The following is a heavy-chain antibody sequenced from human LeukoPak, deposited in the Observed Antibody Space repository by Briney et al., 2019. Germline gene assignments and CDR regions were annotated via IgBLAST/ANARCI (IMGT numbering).Heavy chain of an antibody. Sequence: SGTLSLTCAVSGDSITSHNWWSWVRQSPGKGLEWIGEIYHSGTTNYSPSLKSRVTISVGKSKNQLSLKLTSVTAADTAVYFCASCLFDYYYFAQWGQGTLVTVSS. V-gene: IGHV4-4*02. J-gene: IGHJ4*02. CDR2: IYHSGTT. CDR1: GDSITSHNW. D-gene: IGHD2/OR15-2a*01. CDR3: ASCLFDYYYFAQ.